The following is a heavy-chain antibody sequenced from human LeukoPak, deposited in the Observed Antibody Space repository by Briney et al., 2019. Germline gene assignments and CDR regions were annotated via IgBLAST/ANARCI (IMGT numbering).Heavy chain of an antibody. CDR2: IYYSGST. CDR3: ASTTLYYYDSSSYYAGFDY. J-gene: IGHJ4*02. Sequence: TSETLSLTCTVSGGSISSSSYYWGWIRQPPGKGLEWIGSIYYSGSTYYNPSLKSRVTISVDTSKNQFSLKLSSVTAADTAVYYCASTTLYYYDSSSYYAGFDYWGQGTLVTVSS. V-gene: IGHV4-39*01. D-gene: IGHD3-22*01. CDR1: GGSISSSSYY.